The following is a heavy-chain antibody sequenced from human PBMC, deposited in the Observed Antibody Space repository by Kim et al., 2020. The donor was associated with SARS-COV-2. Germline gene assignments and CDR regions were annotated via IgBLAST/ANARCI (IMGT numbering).Heavy chain of an antibody. CDR2: ISAYNGNT. CDR1: GYTFTSYG. J-gene: IGHJ5*02. CDR3: ARVTPRESKYNWFDP. Sequence: ASVKVSCKASGYTFTSYGISWVRQAPGQGLEWMGWISAYNGNTNYAQKLQGRVTMTTDTSTSTAYMELRSLRSDDTAVYYCARVTPRESKYNWFDPWGQGTLVTVSS. V-gene: IGHV1-18*01. D-gene: IGHD5-18*01.